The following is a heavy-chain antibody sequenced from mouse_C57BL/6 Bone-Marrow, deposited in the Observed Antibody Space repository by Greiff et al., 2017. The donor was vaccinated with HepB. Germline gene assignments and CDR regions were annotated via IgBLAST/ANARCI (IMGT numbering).Heavy chain of an antibody. J-gene: IGHJ1*03. V-gene: IGHV1-15*01. Sequence: VQLQQSGAELVRPGASVTLSCKASGYTFTDYEMHWVKQTPVHGLEWIGAIDPETGGTAYNQKFKGKAILTADKSSSTAYMELRSLTSEDSAVYYCTRPYYYGSSWYFDVWGTGTTVTVSS. CDR1: GYTFTDYE. CDR3: TRPYYYGSSWYFDV. CDR2: IDPETGGT. D-gene: IGHD1-1*01.